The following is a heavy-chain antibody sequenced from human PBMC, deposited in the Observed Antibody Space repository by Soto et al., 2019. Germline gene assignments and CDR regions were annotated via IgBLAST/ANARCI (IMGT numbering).Heavy chain of an antibody. CDR1: GDSVSSNRAA. D-gene: IGHD6-13*01. J-gene: IGHJ6*02. CDR2: TYHRPTWYN. Sequence: PSQTLSLTCAISGDSVSSNRAAWSWIRQSPSRGLEWLGRTYHRPTWYNDYAVSVKSRITINPDTSKHQFSLQLNSVTPEDTAVYYCARGVYSDYYYYGMDVWGQGTTVTVSS. CDR3: ARGVYSDYYYYGMDV. V-gene: IGHV6-1*01.